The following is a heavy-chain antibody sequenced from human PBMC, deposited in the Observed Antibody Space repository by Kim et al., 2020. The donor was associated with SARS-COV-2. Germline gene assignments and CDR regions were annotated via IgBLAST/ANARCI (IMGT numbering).Heavy chain of an antibody. CDR3: ARRSGAGGSRSYYNFDY. Sequence: GESLKISCKGSGYSFPSYWIGWVRQIPGKGLEWMGIIYPGDSDTRYSPSFQGQVTISADKSISAAYLQWSSLKASDTAMYYCARRSGAGGSRSYYNFDYWGQGTLVTVSS. J-gene: IGHJ4*02. V-gene: IGHV5-51*01. CDR1: GYSFPSYW. D-gene: IGHD3-10*01. CDR2: IYPGDSDT.